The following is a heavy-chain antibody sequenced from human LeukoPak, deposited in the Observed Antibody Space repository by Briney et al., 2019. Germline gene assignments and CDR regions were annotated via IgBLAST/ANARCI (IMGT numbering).Heavy chain of an antibody. CDR1: GGSFSGYY. V-gene: IGHV4-34*01. J-gene: IGHJ1*01. CDR2: INHSGST. D-gene: IGHD2-2*01. CDR3: ARGPYLGYYARGDRFGYFQH. Sequence: SETLSLTCAVYGGSFSGYYWSWIRQPPGKGVEWIGEINHSGSTNYNPSLKSRVTISVDTSKNQFSLKLSSVTAADTAVYYCARGPYLGYYARGDRFGYFQHWGQGTLVTVSS.